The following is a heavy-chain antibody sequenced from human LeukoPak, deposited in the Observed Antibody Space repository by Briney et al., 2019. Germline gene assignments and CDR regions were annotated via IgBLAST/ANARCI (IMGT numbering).Heavy chain of an antibody. CDR3: ARHSPSYYGMDV. V-gene: IGHV3-21*01. J-gene: IGHJ6*02. CDR1: GFTFSSYA. CDR2: ITSSSSHM. Sequence: GGSLRLSCTFSGFTFSSYAMNWVRQAPGKGLEWVSFITSSSSHMYYADSVKGRFTISRDNAKNSLYLQMNSLRVEDTAVYYCARHSPSYYGMDVWGQGTTVTVSS.